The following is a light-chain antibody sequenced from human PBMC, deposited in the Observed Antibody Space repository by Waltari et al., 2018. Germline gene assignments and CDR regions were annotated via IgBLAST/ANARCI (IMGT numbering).Light chain of an antibody. CDR2: LAS. V-gene: IGKV1-17*03. Sequence: DIQMTQSPSSLSASVGNIVTFTCRASQDITNSLAWFQQKPGKVPPRLIYLASSLQSGVPSRFSGSGSGTEFTLTISSLQPEDFATYYCLQHNGYSAWTFGQGTKVDIK. CDR1: QDITNS. CDR3: LQHNGYSAWT. J-gene: IGKJ1*01.